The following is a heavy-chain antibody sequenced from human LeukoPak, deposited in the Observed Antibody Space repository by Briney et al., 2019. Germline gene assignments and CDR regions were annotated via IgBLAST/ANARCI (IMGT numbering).Heavy chain of an antibody. Sequence: ASVKLSCKASGYTFTSYDISWVRQAPGQGLGWMGWISAYNGNTNYAQKLQSRVTITTDTSTSTAYMELRSLRSDGTGVYYCARVAAYGDLPDYWGQGTLVTVSS. J-gene: IGHJ4*02. V-gene: IGHV1-18*01. CDR3: ARVAAYGDLPDY. CDR2: ISAYNGNT. CDR1: GYTFTSYD. D-gene: IGHD4-17*01.